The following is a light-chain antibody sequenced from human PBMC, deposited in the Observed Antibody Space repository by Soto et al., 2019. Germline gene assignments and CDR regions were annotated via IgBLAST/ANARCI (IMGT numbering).Light chain of an antibody. CDR3: QAWDSSSVV. Sequence: SYEMTQSPSVSVSPGQTATITGSGDKLGDKYAYWYQQKPVQSPVVVIYEDTKRPSGIPERFSGYNSGNTATLTISGTQAMDEADYYCQAWDSSSVVFGGGTQLTVL. J-gene: IGLJ2*01. V-gene: IGLV3-1*01. CDR1: KLGDKY. CDR2: EDT.